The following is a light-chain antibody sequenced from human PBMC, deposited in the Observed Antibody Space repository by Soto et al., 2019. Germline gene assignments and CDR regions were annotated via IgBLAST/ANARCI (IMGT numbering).Light chain of an antibody. CDR3: QPYNNWPLT. J-gene: IGKJ4*01. CDR2: DTS. CDR1: QSVSSK. Sequence: EIVMTQSPATLSLSPGERVTLSCRASQSVSSKLAWYQQKPGQAPRLLIYDTSTRATGVPTRLSGSRSGAEFTLTINSLQSEDFAVYYCQPYNNWPLTFGGGTKV. V-gene: IGKV3-15*01.